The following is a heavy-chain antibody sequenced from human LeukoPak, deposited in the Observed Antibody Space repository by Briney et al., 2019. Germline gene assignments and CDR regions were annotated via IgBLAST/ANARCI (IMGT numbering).Heavy chain of an antibody. CDR1: GGSISSYY. V-gene: IGHV4-59*08. J-gene: IGHJ1*01. Sequence: PSETLSLTCTVSGGSISSYYWSWIRQPPGKGLEWVGYIYYSGSTNYNPSLKSRVTISVDTSKNQFSLKLSSVTAADMAVYYCARHSDYGDYVSEYFQHWGQGTLVTVSS. D-gene: IGHD4-17*01. CDR3: ARHSDYGDYVSEYFQH. CDR2: IYYSGST.